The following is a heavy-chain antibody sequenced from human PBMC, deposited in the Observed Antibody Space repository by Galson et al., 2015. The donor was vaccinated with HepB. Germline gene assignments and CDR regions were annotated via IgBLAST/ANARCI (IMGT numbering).Heavy chain of an antibody. Sequence: SLRLSCAASGFRFTTYGMHWIRQAPGKGLEWVAVISYDSANRYYADSVRGRFTISRDNSKSTLYLQMNSLRPEDMAVYFCAKPQPHQYDSSGYYYSAFDIWGQGTMVIVSS. CDR2: ISYDSANR. V-gene: IGHV3-30*18. J-gene: IGHJ3*02. CDR1: GFRFTTYG. D-gene: IGHD3-22*01. CDR3: AKPQPHQYDSSGYYYSAFDI.